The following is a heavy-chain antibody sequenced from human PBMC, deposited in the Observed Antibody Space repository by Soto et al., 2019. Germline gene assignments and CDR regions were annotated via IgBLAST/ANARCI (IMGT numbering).Heavy chain of an antibody. CDR3: ARTTPEWLLTFDY. J-gene: IGHJ4*02. Sequence: QVQLQESGPGLVKPSQTLSLTCTVSGDSISRDDYYWSWIRQPPGKGLEWIGYTFDSGRTFYNPSLTGRVSISVDTSRNQFSLTLRSVTAADTAVYYCARTTPEWLLTFDYWGQGTHVTVSS. V-gene: IGHV4-30-4*01. D-gene: IGHD3-3*01. CDR1: GDSISRDDYY. CDR2: TFDSGRT.